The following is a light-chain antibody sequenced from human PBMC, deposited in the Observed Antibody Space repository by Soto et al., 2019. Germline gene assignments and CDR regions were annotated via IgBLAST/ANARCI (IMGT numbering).Light chain of an antibody. J-gene: IGLJ3*02. CDR1: SSNIGSNT. CDR3: AAWDGSLDVVL. CDR2: SSN. Sequence: QSALTQPPSASGTTGQRVTISCSGSSSNIGSNTVNWYQHLPGSAPKLLIYSSNQRPSGVPDRFSGSKSGTSASLAISGLQSEDEADYYCAAWDGSLDVVLFGGGTKVTVL. V-gene: IGLV1-44*01.